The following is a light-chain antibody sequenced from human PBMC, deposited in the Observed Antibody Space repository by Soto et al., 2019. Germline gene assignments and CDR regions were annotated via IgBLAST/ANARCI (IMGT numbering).Light chain of an antibody. CDR3: QQSSYSPLT. J-gene: IGKJ4*01. Sequence: EIVLTQSPGTLSLSPGERATIFCRASQNVDNNYLAWLQQKPGQAPRLLIWEISNRATGVPDRFGGTGSGTDFTLTISSLEPEDFAVYYCQQSSYSPLTFGGGTRVEI. V-gene: IGKV3-20*01. CDR2: EIS. CDR1: QNVDNNY.